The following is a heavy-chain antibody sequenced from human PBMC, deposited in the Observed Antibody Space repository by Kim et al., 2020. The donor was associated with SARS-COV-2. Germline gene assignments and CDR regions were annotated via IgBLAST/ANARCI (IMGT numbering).Heavy chain of an antibody. CDR1: GGSFSGYY. D-gene: IGHD3-16*02. V-gene: IGHV4-34*01. CDR3: ARVISRWRGPTDAFDI. Sequence: SETLSLTCAVYGGSFSGYYWSWIRQPPGKGLEWIGEINHSGSTNYNPSLKSRVTISVATSKNQFSLKLSSVTAADTAVYYCARVISRWRGPTDAFDIWGQGTMVTVSS. CDR2: INHSGST. J-gene: IGHJ3*02.